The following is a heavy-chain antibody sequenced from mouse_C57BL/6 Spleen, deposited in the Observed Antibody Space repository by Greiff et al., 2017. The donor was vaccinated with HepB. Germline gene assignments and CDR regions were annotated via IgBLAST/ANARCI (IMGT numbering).Heavy chain of an antibody. CDR3: ARSGGYDGYWFAY. CDR1: GYTFTSYW. J-gene: IGHJ3*01. V-gene: IGHV1-64*01. CDR2: IHPNSGST. D-gene: IGHD2-3*01. Sequence: QVQLQQPGAELVKPGASVKLSCKASGYTFTSYWMHWVKQRPGQGLEWIGMIHPNSGSTNYNEKFKSKATLTVDKSSSTAYMQLSSLTSEDSAVYYCARSGGYDGYWFAYWGQGTLGTVSA.